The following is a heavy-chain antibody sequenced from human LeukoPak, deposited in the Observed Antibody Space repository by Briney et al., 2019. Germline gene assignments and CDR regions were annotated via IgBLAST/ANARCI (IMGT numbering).Heavy chain of an antibody. CDR2: INDSGTT. CDR1: GGSFSGYY. J-gene: IGHJ6*03. CDR3: ARESGYYDSSGCSRYYYYMDV. V-gene: IGHV4-34*01. Sequence: SESLSLTCAVYGGSFSGYYWSWIRQPPGKGLEWIGEINDSGTTNYNPSLKSRVTISVDTSKNQFSLKLSSVTAADTAVYYCARESGYYDSSGCSRYYYYMDVWGKGTTVTVSS. D-gene: IGHD3-22*01.